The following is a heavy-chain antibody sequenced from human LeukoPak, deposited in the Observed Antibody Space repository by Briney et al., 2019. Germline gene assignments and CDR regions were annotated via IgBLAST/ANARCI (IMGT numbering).Heavy chain of an antibody. V-gene: IGHV3-33*06. Sequence: GGSLRLSCAASGFTFSSYGMHWVRQAPGKGLEWVAVIWYDGSNKYYADSVKGRFTISRDNSKNTLFLQMNSLRAEDTAVYYCAKGGYCSSTSCYVGWFDPWGQGTLVTVSS. J-gene: IGHJ5*02. CDR3: AKGGYCSSTSCYVGWFDP. D-gene: IGHD2-2*01. CDR2: IWYDGSNK. CDR1: GFTFSSYG.